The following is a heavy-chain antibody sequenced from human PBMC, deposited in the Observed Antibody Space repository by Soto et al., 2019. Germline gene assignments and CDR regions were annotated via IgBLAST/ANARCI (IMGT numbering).Heavy chain of an antibody. CDR1: GYTFTSYG. J-gene: IGHJ6*03. D-gene: IGHD2-15*01. CDR3: ARGYCSGGSCYSDYYYYYMDV. V-gene: IGHV1-18*01. CDR2: ISAYNGNT. Sequence: ASVKVSCKASGYTFTSYGISWVRQAPGQGLEWMGWISAYNGNTNYAQKLQGRVTMTTDKSTSTAYMELRSLRSDDTAVYYCARGYCSGGSCYSDYYYYYMDVWGKGTTVTVSS.